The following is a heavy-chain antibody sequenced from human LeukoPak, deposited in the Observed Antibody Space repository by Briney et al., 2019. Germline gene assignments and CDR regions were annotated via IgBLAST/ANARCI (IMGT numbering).Heavy chain of an antibody. D-gene: IGHD3-9*01. CDR2: IKAKTHGGTI. Sequence: GGSLRLSCAASGFTFINAWMAWVRQAPGKGLEWVGRIKAKTHGGTIEYAAPVKGRFTISRDDSKNTLYLQMNSLKTEDTAVYYCTTPNYDILTGYNYMDVWGKGTTVTVSS. J-gene: IGHJ6*03. CDR1: GFTFINAW. V-gene: IGHV3-15*01. CDR3: TTPNYDILTGYNYMDV.